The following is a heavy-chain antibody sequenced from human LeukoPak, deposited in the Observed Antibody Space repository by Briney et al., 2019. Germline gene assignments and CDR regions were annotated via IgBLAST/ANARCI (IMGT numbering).Heavy chain of an antibody. D-gene: IGHD5-24*01. V-gene: IGHV7-4-1*02. CDR1: GYTFTSYA. CDR2: INTNTETP. J-gene: IGHJ4*02. Sequence: ASVKVSCKASGYTFTSYAMNWVRQTPGQGLEWMGWINTNTETPTYAQGFTGRFVFSLDTSVSTAYLQISSLEADDTAVYYCTRGQPWLPHWGQGSLVTVSS. CDR3: TRGQPWLPH.